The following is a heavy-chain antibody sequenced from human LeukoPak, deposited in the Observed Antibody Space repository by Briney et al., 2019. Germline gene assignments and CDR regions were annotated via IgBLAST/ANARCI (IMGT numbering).Heavy chain of an antibody. Sequence: GGSLRLSCAASGFTFNTYWMAWVRQAPGKGLEWVANIKQDESEKYYVDSVKGRFTISRDNAKNSLYLQMNSLTAEDTAVYYCAGDHLGSLDYWGQGILVTVSS. D-gene: IGHD1-26*01. CDR3: AGDHLGSLDY. V-gene: IGHV3-7*01. CDR2: IKQDESEK. CDR1: GFTFNTYW. J-gene: IGHJ4*02.